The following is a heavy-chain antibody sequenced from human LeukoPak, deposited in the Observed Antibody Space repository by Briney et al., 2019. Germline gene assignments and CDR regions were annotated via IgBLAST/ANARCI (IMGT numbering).Heavy chain of an antibody. CDR2: INHSGST. V-gene: IGHV4-34*01. CDR3: ARDIVVVPAANYYYYGMDV. CDR1: GGSFSGYY. J-gene: IGHJ6*02. D-gene: IGHD2-2*01. Sequence: SETLSLTCAVYGGSFSGYYWSWIRQPPGKGLEWIGEINHSGSTNYNPSLKSRVTISVDTSKNQFSLKLSSVTAADTAVYYCARDIVVVPAANYYYYGMDVWGQGTTVTVSS.